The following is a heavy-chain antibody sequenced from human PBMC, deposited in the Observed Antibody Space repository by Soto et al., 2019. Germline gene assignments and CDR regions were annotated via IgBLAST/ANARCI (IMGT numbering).Heavy chain of an antibody. D-gene: IGHD6-25*01. Sequence: SETLSLTCSVSGGSIGSVGHYWTWIRQQPGKGLEWIGYIYYSGSTDYNPSLKSRVTISVDRSKNQFSLNLSSVTAADTAIYYCARESGGYDSSTRYGLDVWGQGTTVTVSS. V-gene: IGHV4-31*03. CDR3: ARESGGYDSSTRYGLDV. J-gene: IGHJ6*02. CDR2: IYYSGST. CDR1: GGSIGSVGHY.